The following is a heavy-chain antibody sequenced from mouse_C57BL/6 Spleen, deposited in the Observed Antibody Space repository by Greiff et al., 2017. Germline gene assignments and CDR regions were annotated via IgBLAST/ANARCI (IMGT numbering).Heavy chain of an antibody. CDR3: ARMPALYYGSRGYAMDY. CDR2: IWSDGST. V-gene: IGHV2-6*03. J-gene: IGHJ4*01. Sequence: VMLVESGPGLVAASQSLSITCTVSGFSLTSYGVHWVRQPPGKGLEWLVVIWSDGSTTYNSALKSRLSISKDNSKSQVFLKMNSLQTDDTAMYYCARMPALYYGSRGYAMDYWGQGTSVTVSS. D-gene: IGHD1-1*01. CDR1: GFSLTSYG.